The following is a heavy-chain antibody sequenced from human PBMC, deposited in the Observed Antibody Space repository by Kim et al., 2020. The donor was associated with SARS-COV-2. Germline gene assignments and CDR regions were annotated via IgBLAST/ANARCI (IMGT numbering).Heavy chain of an antibody. CDR3: AKVTSGSSGWFEYFQH. Sequence: GGSLRLSCAASGFTFNNYAMSWVRQAPGKGLEWVSGIRDSGGSTEYADSVKGRFSISRDNSKNTLYLHMESLRAEDTAVYYCAKVTSGSSGWFEYFQHLGQGALVTVSS. J-gene: IGHJ1*01. CDR2: IRDSGGST. V-gene: IGHV3-23*01. D-gene: IGHD6-19*01. CDR1: GFTFNNYA.